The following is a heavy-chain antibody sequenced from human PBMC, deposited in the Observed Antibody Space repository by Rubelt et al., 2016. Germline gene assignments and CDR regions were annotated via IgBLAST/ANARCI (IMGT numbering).Heavy chain of an antibody. CDR1: GCSISSSSYY. D-gene: IGHD3-3*01. CDR3: ARGRFLEWLPPDY. CDR2: IYYSGST. J-gene: IGHJ4*02. V-gene: IGHV4-39*01. Sequence: QLQLQESGPGLVKPSETLSLTCTVSGCSISSSSYYWGWIRQPPGKGLEWIGSIYYSGSTYYNPFLKSRVTISGDTSNNQFYMKLSSVTAADTDVYYCARGRFLEWLPPDYWGQGTLVTVSS.